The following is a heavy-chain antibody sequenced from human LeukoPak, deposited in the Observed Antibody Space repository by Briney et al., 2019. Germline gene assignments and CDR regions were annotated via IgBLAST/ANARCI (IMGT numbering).Heavy chain of an antibody. J-gene: IGHJ4*02. CDR1: GGSISSSSYY. V-gene: IGHV4-39*01. D-gene: IGHD2-15*01. CDR3: ARALYCSGDSCYAGGYYFDY. Sequence: SGTLSLTCTVSGGSISSSSYYWGWIRQPPGKGLEWIGTIYYSGSTYYNPSLKSRVTISVDTSKNQFSLKLSSVTAADTAVYYCARALYCSGDSCYAGGYYFDYWGQGTLVTVSS. CDR2: IYYSGST.